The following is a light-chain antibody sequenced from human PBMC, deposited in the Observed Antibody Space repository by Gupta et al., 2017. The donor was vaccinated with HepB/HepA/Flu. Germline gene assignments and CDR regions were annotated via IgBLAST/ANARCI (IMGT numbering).Light chain of an antibody. CDR2: VGS. CDR1: QSLLHTNGFNC. Sequence: DVVMTQSPPFLPVTPGEPASISCRSSQSLLHTNGFNCLEWYQRKPGQSPRLLIYVGSNRASGVPDRFSGSGSGTDFTLRISRVEAEDVGVYYCMQGPHRPQTFGPGTKVEIK. CDR3: MQGPHRPQT. J-gene: IGKJ3*01. V-gene: IGKV2-28*01.